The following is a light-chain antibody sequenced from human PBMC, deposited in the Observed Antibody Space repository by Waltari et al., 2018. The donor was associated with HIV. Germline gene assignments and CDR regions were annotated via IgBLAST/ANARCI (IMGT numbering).Light chain of an antibody. Sequence: QSVLTQPPSASGTPGQRVTISCSGSNSNIGRNYVYWYQQLPGTAPKLLIYRTNQRPSGGPDRFAGSKSGTSASLAISGLRSEDEADYYCAVWDDSLSGWVFGGGTKLTVL. CDR2: RTN. J-gene: IGLJ3*02. CDR3: AVWDDSLSGWV. CDR1: NSNIGRNY. V-gene: IGLV1-47*01.